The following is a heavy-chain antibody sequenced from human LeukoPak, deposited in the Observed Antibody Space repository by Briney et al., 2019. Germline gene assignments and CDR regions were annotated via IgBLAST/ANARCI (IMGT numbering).Heavy chain of an antibody. CDR2: ISSSGSTT. V-gene: IGHV3-48*03. CDR1: GFTFSSYE. J-gene: IGHJ4*02. Sequence: GGSLRLSCAASGFTFSSYEMNWVRQAPGKGLEWVSYISSSGSTTYYADSVKGRFTISRDNAKNSLYLQMNSLRAEDTAVYYCARDLVVVDFWSGYSSLSWGQGTLVTVSS. D-gene: IGHD3-3*01. CDR3: ARDLVVVDFWSGYSSLS.